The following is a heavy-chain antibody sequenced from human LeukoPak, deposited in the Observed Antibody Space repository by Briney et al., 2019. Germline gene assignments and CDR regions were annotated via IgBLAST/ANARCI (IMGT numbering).Heavy chain of an antibody. CDR3: ARMTTVPRSDY. CDR1: GGSVNSYY. Sequence: SETLSLTCTVSGGSVNSYYWSWIRQPPGKGLEWIGYIYYSGTTNYNPSLKSRVTISVDSSKNQFSLKLSSVTAADTAVYYCARMTTVPRSDYWGQGTLVTVSS. J-gene: IGHJ4*02. V-gene: IGHV4-59*08. CDR2: IYYSGTT. D-gene: IGHD4-17*01.